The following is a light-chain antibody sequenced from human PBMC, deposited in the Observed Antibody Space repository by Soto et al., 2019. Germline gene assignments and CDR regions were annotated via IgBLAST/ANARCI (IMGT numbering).Light chain of an antibody. Sequence: IVLTQSPATLCLSPGKRATLSCRASQNISSYLIWYQQKPGQSPRLLIYDVSNRATGILARCSGSGAGTDVTLPISSLQPDDFATYYCQHYNSYSEAFGQGTKVDIK. CDR2: DVS. J-gene: IGKJ1*01. CDR1: QNISSY. V-gene: IGKV3-11*01. CDR3: QHYNSYSEA.